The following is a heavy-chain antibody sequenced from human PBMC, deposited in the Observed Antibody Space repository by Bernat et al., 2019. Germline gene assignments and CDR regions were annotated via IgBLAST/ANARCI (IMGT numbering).Heavy chain of an antibody. CDR2: IYHSGST. Sequence: QVQLQESGPGLVKPSGTLSLTCAVSGGSISSSNWWSWVRQPPGKGLEWIGEIYHSGSTNYNPSLKSRVTISVNKSKNQFSLKLSSVTAADTAVYYCAGAAGYSSSWYGRYSMDVWGQGTTVTVSS. CDR1: GGSISSSNW. CDR3: AGAAGYSSSWYGRYSMDV. D-gene: IGHD6-13*01. J-gene: IGHJ6*02. V-gene: IGHV4-4*02.